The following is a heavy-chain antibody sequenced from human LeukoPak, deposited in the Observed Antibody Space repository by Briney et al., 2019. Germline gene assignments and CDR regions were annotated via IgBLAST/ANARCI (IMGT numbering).Heavy chain of an antibody. CDR3: ARDYSSTFYNWFGP. CDR2: IYHSGST. V-gene: IGHV4-30-2*01. J-gene: IGHJ5*02. CDR1: GGAISSGGYS. Sequence: PSQTLSLTCAVSGGAISSGGYSWSWIRQPPGKGLEWIGYIYHSGSTYYNPSLKSRVTISVDRSENQFSLKLSSVTAADTAVYYCARDYSSTFYNWFGPWGQGTLVTVSS. D-gene: IGHD6-13*01.